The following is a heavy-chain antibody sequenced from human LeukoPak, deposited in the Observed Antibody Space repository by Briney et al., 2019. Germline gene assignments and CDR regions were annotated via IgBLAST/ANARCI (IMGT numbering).Heavy chain of an antibody. CDR3: ARLYYDILTGYSVDAFDI. CDR2: MNPNSGNT. CDR1: GYTFTSYD. D-gene: IGHD3-9*01. Sequence: GASVNVSCKASGYTFTSYDIKWVRQATGQGLEWMGWMNPNSGNTGYAQKFQGRVTMTRNTSISTAYMELSSLRSEDTAVYYCARLYYDILTGYSVDAFDIWGQGTMLTVSS. V-gene: IGHV1-8*01. J-gene: IGHJ3*02.